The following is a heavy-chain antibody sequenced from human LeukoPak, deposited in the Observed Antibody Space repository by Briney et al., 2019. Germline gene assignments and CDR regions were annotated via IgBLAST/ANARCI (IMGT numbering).Heavy chain of an antibody. V-gene: IGHV3-48*03. J-gene: IGHJ3*02. D-gene: IGHD3-16*01. Sequence: GGSLRLSCAASGFTFSSYELYWVRQAPGKGLEWISYISSSSSTIKYTESVRGRFTVSRDDARESLYLQMNSLRGEDTAIYYCGASRQYVGAFDMWGQGTLVTVSS. CDR1: GFTFSSYE. CDR2: ISSSSSTI. CDR3: GASRQYVGAFDM.